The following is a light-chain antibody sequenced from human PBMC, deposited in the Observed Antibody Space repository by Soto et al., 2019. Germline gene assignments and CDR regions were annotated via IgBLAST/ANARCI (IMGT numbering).Light chain of an antibody. V-gene: IGKV3-11*01. Sequence: ELVLTQSPATLSLSPRERATLACRASQSFNSYFAWYQQKPGQDPRLLIYDASIRATATPARFSGSGSGTDFTLTISSLEPEDLAVYYCQQHSNWPVTFGPGTKVVIK. CDR2: DAS. CDR1: QSFNSY. J-gene: IGKJ3*01. CDR3: QQHSNWPVT.